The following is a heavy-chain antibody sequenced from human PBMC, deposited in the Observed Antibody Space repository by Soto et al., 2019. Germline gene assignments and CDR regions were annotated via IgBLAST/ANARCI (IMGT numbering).Heavy chain of an antibody. CDR2: IYYSGST. Sequence: PSETLSLTCTVSGGSISSYYWSWIRQPPGKGLEWIGYIYYSGSTNYNPSLKSRVTISVGTSKNQFSLKLSSVTAADTAVYYCARQDNRDWNYAGNNWFDPWGQGTLVTVSS. CDR3: ARQDNRDWNYAGNNWFDP. J-gene: IGHJ5*02. D-gene: IGHD1-7*01. V-gene: IGHV4-59*08. CDR1: GGSISSYY.